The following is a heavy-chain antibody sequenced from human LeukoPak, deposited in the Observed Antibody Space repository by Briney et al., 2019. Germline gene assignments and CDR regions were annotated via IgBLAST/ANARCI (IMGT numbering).Heavy chain of an antibody. CDR1: GFTFDDYA. V-gene: IGHV3-9*01. D-gene: IGHD2-2*01. J-gene: IGHJ4*02. Sequence: PGGSLRLSCAASGFTFDDYAMHWVRQAPGKGLEWVSGISWNSGSIGYADSVKGRFTISRDNAKNSLYLQMNSLRAEDTALYYYAKGGGVVPAAPLDYWGQGTLVTVSS. CDR2: ISWNSGSI. CDR3: AKGGGVVPAAPLDY.